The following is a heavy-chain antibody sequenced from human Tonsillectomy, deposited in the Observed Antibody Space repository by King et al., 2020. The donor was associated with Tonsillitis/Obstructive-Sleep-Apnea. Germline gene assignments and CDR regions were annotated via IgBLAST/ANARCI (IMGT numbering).Heavy chain of an antibody. CDR3: ARDRIAAAQSSYFDY. CDR1: GGTFSSYA. CDR2: IIPIFGTA. Sequence: VQLVESGAEVKKPGSSVKVSCTASGGTFSSYAISWVRQAPGHRLEWMGGIIPIFGTANYAQKFQGRVTITADESTSTAYMELSSLRSEDTAVYYCARDRIAAAQSSYFDYWGQGTLVTVSS. V-gene: IGHV1-69*01. D-gene: IGHD6-13*01. J-gene: IGHJ4*02.